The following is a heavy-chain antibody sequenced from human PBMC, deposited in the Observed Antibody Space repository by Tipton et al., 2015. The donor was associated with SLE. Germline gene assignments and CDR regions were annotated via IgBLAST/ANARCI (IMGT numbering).Heavy chain of an antibody. CDR3: ARSGDDYFGY. V-gene: IGHV5-51*01. J-gene: IGHJ4*02. Sequence: QLVQTGAEAKKSGESLKISCKGSGDTFTSYWIGWVRQMPGKGLEWMGIIYPGDSDTRYSPSFQGQVTISVDRSIDTAYLQWRSLKASDTAMYYCARSGDDYFGYWGQGTLVTVSS. CDR1: GDTFTSYW. CDR2: IYPGDSDT. D-gene: IGHD3-10*01.